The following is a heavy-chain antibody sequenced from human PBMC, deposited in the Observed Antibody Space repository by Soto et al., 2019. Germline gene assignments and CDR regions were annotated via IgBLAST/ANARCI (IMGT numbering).Heavy chain of an antibody. Sequence: QVQLVESGGGVVQPGRSLRLSCAASGFTFSTYAMHWVRQAPGKGLEWVAVISYDGTNKYYADSVRGRFTISRDNSKNTLFLQMNSLRAEDTAVYYCAKDGDGYNYGYVMLDKYYYGMDVWGQGTTVTVSS. CDR3: AKDGDGYNYGYVMLDKYYYGMDV. V-gene: IGHV3-30-3*01. CDR1: GFTFSTYA. J-gene: IGHJ6*02. CDR2: ISYDGTNK. D-gene: IGHD5-18*01.